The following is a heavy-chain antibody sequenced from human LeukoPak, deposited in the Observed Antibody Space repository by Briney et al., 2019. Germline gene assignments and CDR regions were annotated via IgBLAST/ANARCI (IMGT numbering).Heavy chain of an antibody. CDR3: ARDLVGYYDSSGYSY. Sequence: ASVKVSCKASGYTFTSYGISWVRQAPGQGLEWMGWISAYNGNTSYAQKLQGRVTMTTDTSTSTAYMELRSLRSDDTAVYYCARDLVGYYDSSGYSYWGQGTLVTVSS. CDR1: GYTFTSYG. CDR2: ISAYNGNT. V-gene: IGHV1-18*01. J-gene: IGHJ4*02. D-gene: IGHD3-22*01.